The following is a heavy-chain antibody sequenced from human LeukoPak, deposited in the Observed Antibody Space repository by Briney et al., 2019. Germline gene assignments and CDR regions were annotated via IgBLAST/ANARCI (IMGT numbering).Heavy chain of an antibody. J-gene: IGHJ6*02. D-gene: IGHD5-18*01. Sequence: GGSLRLSCAASGFTFSTYSMNWVRQAPGKGLEWVSYISSGSGAIYYADSVKGRFTISRDNAKNSLYLQMNSLRDEDAAVYYCARAHEYSYGSAPYYYYGMDVWGQGTTVTVSS. CDR1: GFTFSTYS. CDR2: ISSGSGAI. V-gene: IGHV3-48*02. CDR3: ARAHEYSYGSAPYYYYGMDV.